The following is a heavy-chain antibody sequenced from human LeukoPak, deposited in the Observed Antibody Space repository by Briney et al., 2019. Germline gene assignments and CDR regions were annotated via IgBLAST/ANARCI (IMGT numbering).Heavy chain of an antibody. CDR2: ISSSGSSK. CDR3: ARDKGNDYGVSDY. CDR1: GFMFSHSS. D-gene: IGHD4-17*01. J-gene: IGHJ4*02. V-gene: IGHV3-48*02. Sequence: PGGSLRLSCAASGFMFSHSSMNWVRQAPGKGLEWISYISSSGSSKYYADSVTGRFTVSRDNAKNSLYLQVNSLRDEDTAVYYCARDKGNDYGVSDYWGQGTLVTVSS.